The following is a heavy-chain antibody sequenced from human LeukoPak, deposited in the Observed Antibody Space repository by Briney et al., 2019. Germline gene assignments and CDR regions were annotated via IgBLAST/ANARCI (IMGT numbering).Heavy chain of an antibody. CDR3: VKGGSTYYDD. D-gene: IGHD3-22*01. J-gene: IGHJ4*02. Sequence: GGSLRLSCAASGFTFDYSAMTWVRQAPEKGLEWVSTINTGDITFYANSVKGRFTISRDNSKNALFLQMNSLRAEDTAIYCVKGGSTYYDDWGQGTLVTVSS. CDR1: GFTFDYSA. V-gene: IGHV3-23*01. CDR2: INTGDIT.